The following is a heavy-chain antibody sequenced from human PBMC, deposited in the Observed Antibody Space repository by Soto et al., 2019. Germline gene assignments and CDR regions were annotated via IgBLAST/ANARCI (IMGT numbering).Heavy chain of an antibody. D-gene: IGHD3-22*01. CDR3: AKAGYYDSSGYYYPKEWFYP. V-gene: IGHV3-23*01. Sequence: GGSLRLSCAASGFTFSSYAMSWVRQAPGKGLEWVSAISGSGGSTYYADSVKGRFTISRDNSKNTLYLQMNSLRAEDTAVYYCAKAGYYDSSGYYYPKEWFYPWGQGTLVTVSS. CDR2: ISGSGGST. CDR1: GFTFSSYA. J-gene: IGHJ5*02.